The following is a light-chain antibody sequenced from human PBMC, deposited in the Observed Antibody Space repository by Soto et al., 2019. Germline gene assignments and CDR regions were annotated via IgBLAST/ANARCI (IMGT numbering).Light chain of an antibody. J-gene: IGKJ2*01. Sequence: EIVFTQSPGTLSLSPGERATLTCRASQSVSTWYLAWSQQKPGQAPRLLISSASNRATGIPDRFSGSGSGTDFTLTIRRLEPEDFAVYVCQQGGDSPTFGQGKKLEIK. CDR2: SAS. CDR1: QSVSTWY. V-gene: IGKV3-20*01. CDR3: QQGGDSPT.